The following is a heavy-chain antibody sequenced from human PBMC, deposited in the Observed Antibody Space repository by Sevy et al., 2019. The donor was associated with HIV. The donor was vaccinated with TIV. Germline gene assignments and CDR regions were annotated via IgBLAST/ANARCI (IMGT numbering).Heavy chain of an antibody. V-gene: IGHV3-74*01. Sequence: GGSLRLSCATSGFTFSSYWFHWVRQAPGKGLEWVTGVNSDGSNTNYADSVKGRFTISRDCAKDTLCLQMNALRAEDTAVHFCVAANSWEDHWGQGPLVTVSS. CDR3: VAANSWEDH. J-gene: IGHJ4*02. CDR1: GFTFSSYW. CDR2: VNSDGSNT. D-gene: IGHD1-1*01.